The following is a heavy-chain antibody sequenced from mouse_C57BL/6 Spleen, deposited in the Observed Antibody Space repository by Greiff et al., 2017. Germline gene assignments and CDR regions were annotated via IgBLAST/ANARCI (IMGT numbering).Heavy chain of an antibody. V-gene: IGHV14-2*01. CDR3: ATGSSYEFAY. CDR1: GFNIKDYY. CDR2: IDPEDGET. D-gene: IGHD1-1*01. J-gene: IGHJ3*01. Sequence: VQLQQSGAELVKPGASVKLSCTASGFNIKDYYMHWVKQRTEQGLEWIGRIDPEDGETKYASKFQGKATITADTSSNTAYLQLSSLTSEDTAVYYCATGSSYEFAYWGQGTLVTVSA.